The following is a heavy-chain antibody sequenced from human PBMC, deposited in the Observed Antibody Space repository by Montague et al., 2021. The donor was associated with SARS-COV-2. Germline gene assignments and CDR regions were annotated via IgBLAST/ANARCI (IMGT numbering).Heavy chain of an antibody. CDR3: TRVAELDVFSVYCYGLDV. D-gene: IGHD5/OR15-5a*01. J-gene: IGHJ6*02. V-gene: IGHV4-59*01. CDR1: GGSRSSFT. Sequence: SETLSLTCTGSGGSRSSFTWGWIRQPPGWGPESIRYIHHCWSTNFSPSLNSRVSISLDTSKNQFSLNLRSVTTADTAVCYCTRVAELDVFSVYCYGLDVWGQGTTVTVSS. CDR2: IHHCWST.